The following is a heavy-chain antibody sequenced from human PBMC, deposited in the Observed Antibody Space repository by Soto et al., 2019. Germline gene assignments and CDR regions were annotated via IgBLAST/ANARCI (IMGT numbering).Heavy chain of an antibody. J-gene: IGHJ4*02. CDR1: GFTFTDSY. V-gene: IGHV3-11*01. D-gene: IGHD2-2*02. CDR2: ISNGGNTI. CDR3: ARDQFYTDSRQFDY. Sequence: QVQLVESGGGLVQPGGTLRLSCAASGFTFTDSYMSWIRQAPGKGLEWVSFISNGGNTIYYADSVQGRFTISRDDAKKSLFLEMNSLRAEDTAVYYCARDQFYTDSRQFDYWGRGTLVTVSS.